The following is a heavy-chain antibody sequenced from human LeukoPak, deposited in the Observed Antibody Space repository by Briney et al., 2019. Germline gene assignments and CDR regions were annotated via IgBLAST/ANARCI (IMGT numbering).Heavy chain of an antibody. CDR3: TRTHITADY. CDR1: GFSFSSFS. J-gene: IGHJ4*02. V-gene: IGHV3-74*01. Sequence: PGRSLRLSCAVSGFSFSSFSMHWVRQAPGKGLMWVSRINADGSGTRYADSVEGRFTVSRDNARNTLYLQMNSLRAEDTAMYYCTRTHITADYWGQGTLVTVSS. D-gene: IGHD3-10*01. CDR2: INADGSGT.